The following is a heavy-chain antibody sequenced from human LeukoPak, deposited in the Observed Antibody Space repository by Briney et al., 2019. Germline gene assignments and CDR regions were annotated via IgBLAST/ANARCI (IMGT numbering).Heavy chain of an antibody. CDR3: ARDPQLYSSSRDY. Sequence: QTGGSLRLSCAASGFTVSSNYMSWVRQAPGKGLEWVSVIYSGGSTYYADSVKGRFTISRDNSKNTLYLQMNSLRAEGTAVYYCARDPQLYSSSRDYWGQGTLVTVSS. J-gene: IGHJ4*02. V-gene: IGHV3-66*02. D-gene: IGHD6-6*01. CDR1: GFTVSSNY. CDR2: IYSGGST.